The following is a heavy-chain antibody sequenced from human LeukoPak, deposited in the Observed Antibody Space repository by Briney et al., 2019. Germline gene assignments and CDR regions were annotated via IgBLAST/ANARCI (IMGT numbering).Heavy chain of an antibody. Sequence: SETLSLTCAVYGGSFSGYYWSWIRQPPGKGLEWIGEINHSGSTNYNPSLKSRVTISVDTSKDQFSLKLSSVTAADTAVYYCARDKMTTVTSWGQGTLVTVSS. D-gene: IGHD4-17*01. V-gene: IGHV4-34*01. CDR2: INHSGST. CDR1: GGSFSGYY. J-gene: IGHJ4*02. CDR3: ARDKMTTVTS.